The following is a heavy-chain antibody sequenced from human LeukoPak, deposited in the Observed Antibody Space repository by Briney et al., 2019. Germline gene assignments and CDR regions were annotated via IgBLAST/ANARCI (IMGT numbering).Heavy chain of an antibody. D-gene: IGHD1-26*01. CDR1: GGSISSGGYY. V-gene: IGHV4-31*03. CDR2: IYYSGST. J-gene: IGHJ5*02. CDR3: AREYSGSYGGFDP. Sequence: PSETLSLTCTVSGGSISSGGYYWSWIRQHPGKGLEWIGYIYYSGSTYYNPSLKSRVTISVDTSKNQFSLKLGSVTAADTAVYYCAREYSGSYGGFDPWGQGTLVTVSS.